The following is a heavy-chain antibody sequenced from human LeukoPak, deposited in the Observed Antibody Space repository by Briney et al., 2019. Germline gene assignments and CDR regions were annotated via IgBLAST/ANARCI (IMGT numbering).Heavy chain of an antibody. J-gene: IGHJ4*02. CDR3: ARDTDTVTTILDY. CDR2: ISGSSGYI. D-gene: IGHD4-17*01. V-gene: IGHV3-21*01. CDR1: GFTFSSYS. Sequence: PGGSLRLSCAASGFTFSSYSMHWVRQAPGKGLEWVSSISGSSGYIYYADSVKGRFTISRDNAKNTLYLQMNSLRAEDTAVYYCARDTDTVTTILDYWGQGTLVTVSS.